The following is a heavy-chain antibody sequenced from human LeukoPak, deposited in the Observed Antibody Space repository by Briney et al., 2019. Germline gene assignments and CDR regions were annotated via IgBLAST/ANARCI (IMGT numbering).Heavy chain of an antibody. CDR1: GFTVGSDS. V-gene: IGHV3-21*01. J-gene: IGHJ4*02. Sequence: PGGPLRASCAASGFTVGSDSMNWVRQAPGKGLDWVSSISSSSSYIYYAHSVKGRFTISRDNAKNSLYLQMNSLRAEDTAVYYCARGGEDSSGWYEHFDYWGQGTLVTVSS. CDR3: ARGGEDSSGWYEHFDY. D-gene: IGHD6-19*01. CDR2: ISSSSSYI.